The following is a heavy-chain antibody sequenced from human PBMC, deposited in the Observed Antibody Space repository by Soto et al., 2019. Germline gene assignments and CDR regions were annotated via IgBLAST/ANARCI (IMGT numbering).Heavy chain of an antibody. Sequence: QVQLVESGGGVVQPGRSLRLSCAASGFSFSSYGMHWVRQAPGKGLEWVAVIWYDGSNKYYADSVKGRFTVSRDNSKNTLYLQMNSLRAEDTAVYNCARGTGNFFYFMDVWAKGPRSPSP. J-gene: IGHJ6*03. CDR1: GFSFSSYG. CDR2: IWYDGSNK. V-gene: IGHV3-33*01. CDR3: ARGTGNFFYFMDV.